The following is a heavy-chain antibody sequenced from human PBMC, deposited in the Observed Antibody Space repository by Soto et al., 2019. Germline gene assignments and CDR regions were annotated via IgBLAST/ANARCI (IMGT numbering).Heavy chain of an antibody. CDR3: AHRVLRTVFGLVTTTAIYFDF. Sequence: QITLNESGPTVVRPTETLTLTCRFSGFSLTTSGVGVGWIRQSPGKAPEWLALMYWDDDKRYSASLKSRLTTPKDTSKNQVVLTVSDLDPTDTATYYCAHRVLRTVFGLVTTTAIYFDFWGQGTPVAVSS. CDR2: MYWDDDK. J-gene: IGHJ4*02. D-gene: IGHD3-3*01. V-gene: IGHV2-5*02. CDR1: GFSLTTSGVG.